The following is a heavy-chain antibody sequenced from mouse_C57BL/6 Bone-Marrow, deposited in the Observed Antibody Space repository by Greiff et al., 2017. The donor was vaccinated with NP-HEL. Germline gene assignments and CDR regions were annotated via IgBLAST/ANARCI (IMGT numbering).Heavy chain of an antibody. V-gene: IGHV5-9-1*02. D-gene: IGHD2-4*01. CDR3: TRGYDYDGGYYFDY. CDR2: ISSGGDYI. Sequence: EVQGVESGEGLVKPGGSLKLSCAASGFTFSSYAMSWVRQTPEKRLEWVAYISSGGDYIYYADTVKGRFTISRDNARNTLYLQMSSLKSEDTAMYYCTRGYDYDGGYYFDYWGQGTTLTVSS. J-gene: IGHJ2*01. CDR1: GFTFSSYA.